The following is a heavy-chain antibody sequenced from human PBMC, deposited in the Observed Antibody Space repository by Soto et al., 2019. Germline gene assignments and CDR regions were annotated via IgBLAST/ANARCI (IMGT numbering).Heavy chain of an antibody. D-gene: IGHD5-12*01. J-gene: IGHJ4*02. CDR3: WLKSGYSGYDFDY. V-gene: IGHV1-24*01. Sequence: ASVKVSCKVSGNTLSELSMHWVRQAPGKGLEWMGGFDPEDGETIYAQKFQGRVTMTEDTSTDTAYMELSSLRSEDTAVYYCWLKSGYSGYDFDYWGQGTLVTVSS. CDR2: FDPEDGET. CDR1: GNTLSELS.